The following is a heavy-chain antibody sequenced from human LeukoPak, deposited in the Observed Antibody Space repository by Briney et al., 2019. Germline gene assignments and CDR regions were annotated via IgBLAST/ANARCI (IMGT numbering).Heavy chain of an antibody. CDR1: GYTFTGYY. Sequence: ASVKVSCEASGYTFTGYYMHWVRQAPGQGLEWMGRINPNSGGTNYAQKFQGRVTMTRDTSISTAYMELSRLRSDDTAVYYCAREEQYYDILTDYYSYYYYYMDVWGKGTTVTVSS. J-gene: IGHJ6*03. D-gene: IGHD3-9*01. CDR3: AREEQYYDILTDYYSYYYYYMDV. V-gene: IGHV1-2*06. CDR2: INPNSGGT.